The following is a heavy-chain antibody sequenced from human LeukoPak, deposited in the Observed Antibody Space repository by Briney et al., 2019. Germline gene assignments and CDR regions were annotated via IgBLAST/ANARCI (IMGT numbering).Heavy chain of an antibody. CDR1: GGSINSDY. Sequence: PSETLSLTCTVSGGSINSDYLSWIRQPPGKGLEWIGYINYSGNTNYNPSLNSRVTILVDTSKNQFSLKLSSVTAADTAVYYCARHRPGERRFDPWGQGTLVTVSS. CDR3: ARHRPGERRFDP. J-gene: IGHJ5*02. V-gene: IGHV4-59*08. CDR2: INYSGNT. D-gene: IGHD3-16*01.